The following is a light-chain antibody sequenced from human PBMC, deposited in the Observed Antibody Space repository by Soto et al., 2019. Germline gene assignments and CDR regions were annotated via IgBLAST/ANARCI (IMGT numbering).Light chain of an antibody. CDR1: QSVSSS. J-gene: IGKJ1*01. V-gene: IGKV3-15*01. Sequence: DIVMTQSPATLSVSPGERATLSCRASQSVSSSLAWYQQKPGQAPRLLIYGASTRATGIPARFSGSGSGTEFTLTISSLQSDDSAVYYCQQYNNWPRTFGQGTKVEIK. CDR3: QQYNNWPRT. CDR2: GAS.